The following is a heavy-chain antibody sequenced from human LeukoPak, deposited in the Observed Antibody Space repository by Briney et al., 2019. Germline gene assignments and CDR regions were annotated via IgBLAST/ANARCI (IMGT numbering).Heavy chain of an antibody. CDR2: ISSSSSYI. CDR1: GFTFSSYS. Sequence: GGSLRLSCAASGFTFSSYSMNRVRQAPGKGLEWVSSISSSSSYIYYADSVKGRFTISRDNAKNSLYLQMNSLRAEDTAVYYCARGKQRGYSYGYVDYWGQGTLVTVSS. D-gene: IGHD5-18*01. V-gene: IGHV3-21*01. J-gene: IGHJ4*02. CDR3: ARGKQRGYSYGYVDY.